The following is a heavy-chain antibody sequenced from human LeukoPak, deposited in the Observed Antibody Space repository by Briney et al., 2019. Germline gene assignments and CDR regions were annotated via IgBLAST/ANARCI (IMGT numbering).Heavy chain of an antibody. V-gene: IGHV7-4-1*02. CDR1: GYTFTSYA. Sequence: ASVKVSCKASGYTFTSYAMNWVRQAPGQGLDWMGWINTNTGNPTYAQGFTGRFVLSLDTSVSTAYLQISSLKAEDTAVYYCARGSRYYYDSSGYYYFDYWGQGTLVTVSS. CDR3: ARGSRYYYDSSGYYYFDY. CDR2: INTNTGNP. D-gene: IGHD3-22*01. J-gene: IGHJ4*02.